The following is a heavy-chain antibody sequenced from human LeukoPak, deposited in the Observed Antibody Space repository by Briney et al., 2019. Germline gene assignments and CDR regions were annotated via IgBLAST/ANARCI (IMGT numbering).Heavy chain of an antibody. Sequence: SETLSLTCTVSGGSISSYYWSWIRQPPGKGLEWIGNIYYSGSTNYNPSLKSRVTISVDTSKNQFSLKLSSVTAADTAVYYCARSPSSGYYFYWGQGTLVTVSS. D-gene: IGHD3-22*01. CDR2: IYYSGST. J-gene: IGHJ4*02. CDR1: GGSISSYY. CDR3: ARSPSSGYYFY. V-gene: IGHV4-59*01.